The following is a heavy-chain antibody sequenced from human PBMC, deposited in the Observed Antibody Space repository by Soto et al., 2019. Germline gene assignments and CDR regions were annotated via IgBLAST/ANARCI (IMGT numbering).Heavy chain of an antibody. D-gene: IGHD3-3*01. Sequence: QVQLQQWGAGLLKPSETLSLTCAVYGGSFSGYYWSWIRQPPGKGLEWIGEINHSGSTNYNPSLKSRVTISVDTSKNHISMKLSSLTAADTAVYYWARDGFPGFGVVIRRSRGRGWFDPWGQGTLVTVSS. CDR3: ARDGFPGFGVVIRRSRGRGWFDP. CDR2: INHSGST. V-gene: IGHV4-34*01. CDR1: GGSFSGYY. J-gene: IGHJ5*02.